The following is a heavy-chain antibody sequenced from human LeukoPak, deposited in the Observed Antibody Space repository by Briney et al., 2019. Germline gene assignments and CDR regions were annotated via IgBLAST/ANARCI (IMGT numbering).Heavy chain of an antibody. CDR2: IWYDGSNK. D-gene: IGHD5-18*01. CDR3: AGDGYSYGSIDY. Sequence: PGGSLRLSCAASGFTFGSFGMHWVRQAPGKGLEWVAVIWYDGSNKYYADSVKGRFTTSRDNSKNTLYLQMNSLRVEDTAVYYCAGDGYSYGSIDYWGQGTLVTVSS. CDR1: GFTFGSFG. J-gene: IGHJ4*02. V-gene: IGHV3-33*01.